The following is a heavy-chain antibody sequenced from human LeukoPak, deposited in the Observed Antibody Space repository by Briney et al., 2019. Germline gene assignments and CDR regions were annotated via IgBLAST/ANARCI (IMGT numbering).Heavy chain of an antibody. J-gene: IGHJ5*02. D-gene: IGHD3-3*01. CDR3: ARDAQYYDFRSGYYTNWSDP. CDR2: IIPIFGTA. Sequence: SVKVSCKASGGTFSSYAISWVRQAPGQGLEWMGGIIPIFGTANYAQKFQGRVTITTDESTSTAYMELSSLRSEDTAVYYCARDAQYYDFRSGYYTNWSDPWGQGTLVTVSS. V-gene: IGHV1-69*05. CDR1: GGTFSSYA.